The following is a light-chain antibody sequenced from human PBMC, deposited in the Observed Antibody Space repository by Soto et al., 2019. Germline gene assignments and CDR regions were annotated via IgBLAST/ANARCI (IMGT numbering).Light chain of an antibody. CDR1: SSDVGGYNY. J-gene: IGLJ7*01. Sequence: QSALTQPRSVSGSPGQSVTISCTGTSSDVGGYNYVSWYQQHPGKAPKLMIYDVSKRPSGVPDRFSGSKSGNTASLTISGFQAEDEADYYCCSYAGSYAVFGGGTQLTV. CDR2: DVS. V-gene: IGLV2-11*01. CDR3: CSYAGSYAV.